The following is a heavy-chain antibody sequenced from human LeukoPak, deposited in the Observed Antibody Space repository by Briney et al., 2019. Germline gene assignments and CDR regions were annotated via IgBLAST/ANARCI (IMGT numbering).Heavy chain of an antibody. D-gene: IGHD3-16*01. CDR3: ARDFRPRVLGIERLYYYYYMDV. V-gene: IGHV1-69*13. Sequence: ASVEVSCKASGGTFSSYAISWVRQAPGQGLEWMGGIIPIFGTANYAQKFQGRVTITADESTSTAYMELSSLRSEDTAVYYCARDFRPRVLGIERLYYYYYMDVWGKGTTVTVSS. CDR2: IIPIFGTA. CDR1: GGTFSSYA. J-gene: IGHJ6*03.